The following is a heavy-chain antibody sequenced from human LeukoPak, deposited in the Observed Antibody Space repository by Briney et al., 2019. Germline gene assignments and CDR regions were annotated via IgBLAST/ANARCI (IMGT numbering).Heavy chain of an antibody. CDR1: GGSISSGDYY. V-gene: IGHV4-30-4*01. D-gene: IGHD4-17*01. Sequence: SETLSLTCTVSGGSISSGDYYWSWIRQPPGKGLAWIGYIYYSGSTYYNPSLKSRVTISVDTSKNQFSLKLSSVTAADTAVYYCARGDPDYGDATIDYWGQGTLVTVSS. CDR2: IYYSGST. CDR3: ARGDPDYGDATIDY. J-gene: IGHJ4*02.